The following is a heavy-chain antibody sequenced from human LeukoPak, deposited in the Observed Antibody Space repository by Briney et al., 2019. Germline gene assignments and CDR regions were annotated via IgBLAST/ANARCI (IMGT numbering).Heavy chain of an antibody. CDR3: TTPGRYFDWLLGTDVFDF. J-gene: IGHJ3*01. CDR2: IKSKTDGGAT. CDR1: GFTFSNAW. D-gene: IGHD3-9*01. Sequence: GGSLRLSCAASGFTFSNAWMNWVRQAPGKGLEWVGRIKSKTDGGATDYPAPVKGRFTISRDDSKNTLYLQMNSLKTEDTAVYYCTTPGRYFDWLLGTDVFDFWGQGTMVTVSS. V-gene: IGHV3-15*01.